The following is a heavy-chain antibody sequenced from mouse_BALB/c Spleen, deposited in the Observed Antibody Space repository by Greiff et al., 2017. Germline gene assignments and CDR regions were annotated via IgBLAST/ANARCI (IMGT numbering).Heavy chain of an antibody. CDR3: ARSAIYYGNYVAMDY. Sequence: QVQLQQSGAELMKPGASVKISCKATGYTFSSYWIEWVKQRPGHGLEWIGEILPGSGSTNYNEKFKSKATLTVDTSSSTAYMQLSSLASEDSALYYCARSAIYYGNYVAMDYWGQGTSVTVSS. D-gene: IGHD2-1*01. J-gene: IGHJ4*01. CDR1: GYTFSSYW. CDR2: ILPGSGST. V-gene: IGHV1-9*01.